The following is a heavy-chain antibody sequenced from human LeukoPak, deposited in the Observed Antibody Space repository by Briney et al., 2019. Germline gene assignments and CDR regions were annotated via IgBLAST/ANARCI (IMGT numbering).Heavy chain of an antibody. J-gene: IGHJ3*02. CDR1: GFTFSNFA. V-gene: IGHV3-23*01. CDR3: AKNNNYYHNSPYPLMDAFDI. CDR2: ISASGVST. Sequence: PGGSLRLSCAASGFTFSNFAMSWVRQAPGKGLEWVSAISASGVSTYYADSVKGRFIISRDNSKNTLYLQMNSLRAEDTAVYYCAKNNNYYHNSPYPLMDAFDIWGQGTMVTVSS. D-gene: IGHD3-22*01.